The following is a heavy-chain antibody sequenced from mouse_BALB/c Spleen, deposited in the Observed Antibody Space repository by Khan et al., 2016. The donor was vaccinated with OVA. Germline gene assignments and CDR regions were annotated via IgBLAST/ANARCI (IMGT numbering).Heavy chain of an antibody. CDR1: GYSFTSYL. CDR3: TRGVYSSFAY. V-gene: IGHV1-5*01. J-gene: IGHJ3*01. CDR2: IYPGNSDT. D-gene: IGHD1-3*01. Sequence: EVQLQESGTVLARPGASVKMSCKASGYSFTSYLMHWVKQRPGQGLDWIGDIYPGNSDTSYNQKFKDKATLTAGTSASTAYLELSSLTNEDAADYYGTRGVYSSFAYWGQGTLVTVSA.